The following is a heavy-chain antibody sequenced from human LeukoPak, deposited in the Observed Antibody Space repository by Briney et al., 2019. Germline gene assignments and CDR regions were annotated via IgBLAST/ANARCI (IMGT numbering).Heavy chain of an antibody. CDR1: GGSFSGYY. CDR3: ARGYCSSTSCYNFFDY. CDR2: INHSGST. Sequence: SETLSLTCAVYGGSFSGYYWSWIRQPPGKGLEWIGEINHSGSTNYNPSLKSRVTISVDTSKNQFSLKLSSVTAADTAVYYRARGYCSSTSCYNFFDYWGQGTLVTVSS. D-gene: IGHD2-2*02. J-gene: IGHJ4*02. V-gene: IGHV4-34*01.